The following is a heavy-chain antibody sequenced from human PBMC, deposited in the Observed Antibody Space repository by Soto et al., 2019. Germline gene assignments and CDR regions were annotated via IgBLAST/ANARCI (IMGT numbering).Heavy chain of an antibody. J-gene: IGHJ4*02. CDR3: ARIHWAQSSLDY. CDR1: GGSFSGYY. Sequence: SETLSLTCAVYGGSFSGYYWSWIRQPPGKGLEWIGYVTHSGTAYSIPSLNGRLTLSVDSSQTQFSLKLTSVTAADSAFYYCARIHWAQSSLDYWGRGILVTVSS. D-gene: IGHD6-19*01. CDR2: VTHSGTA. V-gene: IGHV4-34*10.